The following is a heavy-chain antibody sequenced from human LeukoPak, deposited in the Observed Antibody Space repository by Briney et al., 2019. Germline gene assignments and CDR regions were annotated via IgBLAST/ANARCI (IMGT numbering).Heavy chain of an antibody. V-gene: IGHV3-7*01. D-gene: IGHD1-20*01. CDR3: ARGPGITVTYYYYGMDV. Sequence: GGSLRLSCAASGFTFSSYWMSWVRQAPGKGLEWVANIKQDGSEKYYVDSVKGRFTISRDNAKNSLYLQMNSLRAEDTAVYYCARGPGITVTYYYYGMDVWGQGTTVTVSS. J-gene: IGHJ6*02. CDR1: GFTFSSYW. CDR2: IKQDGSEK.